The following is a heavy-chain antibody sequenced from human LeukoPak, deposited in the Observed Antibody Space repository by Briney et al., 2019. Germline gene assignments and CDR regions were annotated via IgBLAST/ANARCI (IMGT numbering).Heavy chain of an antibody. CDR1: GFIFSSYW. Sequence: WGSLRLSCAASGFIFSSYWMNWVRQAPGKGLEWVANIKEDGSAKYYVDSVKGRFTISRDNVKNSLYLQMNSLRAEDTAVCYCVMDMDVWGQGTPVTVSS. V-gene: IGHV3-7*05. CDR2: IKEDGSAK. J-gene: IGHJ6*02. CDR3: VMDMDV.